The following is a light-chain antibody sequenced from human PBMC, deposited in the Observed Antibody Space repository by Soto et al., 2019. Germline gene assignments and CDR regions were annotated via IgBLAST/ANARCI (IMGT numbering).Light chain of an antibody. V-gene: IGLV2-11*01. J-gene: IGLJ3*02. CDR1: SSDVGGYNY. Sequence: QSVLTQPRSVSESPGQSVTISCTGTSSDVGGYNYVSWYQQHPGKAPKLIIYDVTRRLSGVPDRFSASKSDNTASLTISGLQAEDEADYYCCSFAGAHWVFGGGTKVTVL. CDR2: DVT. CDR3: CSFAGAHWV.